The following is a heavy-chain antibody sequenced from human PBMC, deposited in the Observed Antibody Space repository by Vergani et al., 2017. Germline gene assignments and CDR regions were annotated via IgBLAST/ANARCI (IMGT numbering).Heavy chain of an antibody. D-gene: IGHD5-24*01. Sequence: QLQESGPGLVKPSQTLSLTCTVSGGPMTSDIYYWSWIRQSAEKGLEWIGRFQVSGNSTYNPSLKSRVTISLDTSKNQFSLKLSSVTAADTALYYCASERRDGYKPFDTWGQGSLVTVSS. V-gene: IGHV4-61*02. CDR3: ASERRDGYKPFDT. J-gene: IGHJ4*02. CDR1: GGPMTSDIYY. CDR2: FQVSGNS.